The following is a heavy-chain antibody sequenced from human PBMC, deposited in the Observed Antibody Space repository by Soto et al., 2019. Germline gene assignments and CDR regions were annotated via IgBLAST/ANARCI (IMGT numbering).Heavy chain of an antibody. CDR1: GGSISSGGTGSY. J-gene: IGHJ4*02. D-gene: IGHD1-1*01. Sequence: QVQMQESGPGLVKPSQTLSLTCTVSGGSISSGGTGSYWTWIRQLPGKGLEWIGYIYYTGNTYYNPSLKSRPSISRDTSENQFSVKLTSVTAADTAVYFCASGHDAYKVRYWGQGTLVTVSS. CDR3: ASGHDAYKVRY. CDR2: IYYTGNT. V-gene: IGHV4-31*03.